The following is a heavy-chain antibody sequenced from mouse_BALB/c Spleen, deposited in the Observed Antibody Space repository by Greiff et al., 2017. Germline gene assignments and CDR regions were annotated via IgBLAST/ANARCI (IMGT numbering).Heavy chain of an antibody. D-gene: IGHD4-1*01. CDR3: ARQDGTKGYWYFDV. Sequence: VMLVESGGGLVKPGGSLKLSCAASGFAFSSYDMSWVRQTPEKRLEWVAYISSGGGSTYYPDTVKGRFTIARDNAKNTLYLQMSSLKSEDTAMYYCARQDGTKGYWYFDVWGAGTTVTVSS. J-gene: IGHJ1*01. CDR2: ISSGGGST. CDR1: GFAFSSYD. V-gene: IGHV5-12-1*01.